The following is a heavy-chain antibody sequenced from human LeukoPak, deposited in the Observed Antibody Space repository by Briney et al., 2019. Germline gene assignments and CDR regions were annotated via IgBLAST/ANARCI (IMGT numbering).Heavy chain of an antibody. Sequence: HPGRSLRLSCAASGFTFDDYAMHWVRQAPGKGLEWVSGISWNSGSIGYADSVKGRFTISRDNAKNSLYLQMNSLRAEDTALYYCAKGSSGWLYYYYGMDVWGQGTTVTVSS. D-gene: IGHD6-19*01. CDR1: GFTFDDYA. V-gene: IGHV3-9*01. CDR3: AKGSSGWLYYYYGMDV. J-gene: IGHJ6*02. CDR2: ISWNSGSI.